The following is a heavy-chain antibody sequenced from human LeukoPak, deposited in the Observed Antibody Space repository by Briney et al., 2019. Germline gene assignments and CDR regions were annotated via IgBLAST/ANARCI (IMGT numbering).Heavy chain of an antibody. V-gene: IGHV4-38-2*01. CDR2: IYHSATP. J-gene: IGHJ4*02. CDR3: ARQLAAAGTHDY. D-gene: IGHD6-13*01. CDR1: GYSISRGYY. Sequence: TCAVSGYSISRGYYWGWRRQPTGKGVECIGSIYHSATPYYNPSLKSRVTISVDTSKNQFSLNLSSVTAADTAVYYCARQLAAAGTHDYWGQGTLVTVSS.